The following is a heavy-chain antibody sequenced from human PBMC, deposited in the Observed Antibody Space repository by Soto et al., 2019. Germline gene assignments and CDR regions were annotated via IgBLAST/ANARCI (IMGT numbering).Heavy chain of an antibody. CDR1: GFTFQNYV. J-gene: IGHJ4*01. CDR3: VKVDRYSVDC. CDR2: IGAKGDAT. V-gene: IGHV3-64D*06. Sequence: GGSLRLSCSASGFTFQNYVIHWVRQAPGKGLEYVSAIGAKGDATYADSVKGRFSISRDNSKNSLFLQMTNVTFEDTATYFCVKVDRYSVDCWGPGALVTVSS. D-gene: IGHD2-21*01.